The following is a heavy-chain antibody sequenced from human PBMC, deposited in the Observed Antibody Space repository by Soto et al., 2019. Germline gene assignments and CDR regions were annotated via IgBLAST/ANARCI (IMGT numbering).Heavy chain of an antibody. CDR2: IYYSGST. CDR3: ARYPLVSAFDI. D-gene: IGHD3-9*01. V-gene: IGHV4-31*03. CDR1: GGSISSGGYY. J-gene: IGHJ3*02. Sequence: SSETLSPTCTVSGGSISSGGYYWSWIRQHPGKGLEWIGSIYYSGSTYYNPSLKSRVTISVDTSKNQFSLKLSSVTAADTAVYYCARYPLVSAFDIWSQGKMVT.